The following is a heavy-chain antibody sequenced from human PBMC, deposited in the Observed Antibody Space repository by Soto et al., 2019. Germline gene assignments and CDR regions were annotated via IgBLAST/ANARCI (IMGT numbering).Heavy chain of an antibody. J-gene: IGHJ5*02. Sequence: QHPGEGLEWIGFISYSGTTSYSPSLKSRVAISLDTSKNQFSLSLSSVTAADTAVYYCARGRGYSYGLDPWGQGTLVTVSS. CDR2: ISYSGTT. D-gene: IGHD5-18*01. V-gene: IGHV4-30-4*06. CDR3: ARGRGYSYGLDP.